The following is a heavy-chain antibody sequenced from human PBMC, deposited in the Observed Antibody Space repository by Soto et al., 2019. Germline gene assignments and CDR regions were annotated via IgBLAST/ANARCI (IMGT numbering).Heavy chain of an antibody. Sequence: EASVKVSCKASGYTFTSYDINWVRQATGQGLEWMGWMNPNSGNTGYAQKFQGRVTMTRNTSISTAYMELSSLRSEDTAVYYRARAHYYDSSGYYPNFDYWGQGTLVTVSS. CDR1: GYTFTSYD. V-gene: IGHV1-8*01. D-gene: IGHD3-22*01. CDR3: ARAHYYDSSGYYPNFDY. CDR2: MNPNSGNT. J-gene: IGHJ4*02.